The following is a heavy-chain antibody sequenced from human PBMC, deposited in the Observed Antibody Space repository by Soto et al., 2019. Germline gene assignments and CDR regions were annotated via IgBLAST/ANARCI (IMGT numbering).Heavy chain of an antibody. Sequence: VQLVESGGGVVQPGRSLRLSCAASGFTFSDYAMHWVRQAPGKGLEWVAVVSHDGRNTHYADSVKGRFTISRDSSKNTVSLEMTSQLAKDTAVYYGAKGGRQWLVTSDFNYWGQGALVTVSS. V-gene: IGHV3-30*18. D-gene: IGHD6-19*01. CDR3: AKGGRQWLVTSDFNY. CDR2: VSHDGRNT. J-gene: IGHJ4*02. CDR1: GFTFSDYA.